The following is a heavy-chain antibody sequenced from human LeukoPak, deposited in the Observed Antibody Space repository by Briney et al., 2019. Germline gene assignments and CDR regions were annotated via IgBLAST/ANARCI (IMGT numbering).Heavy chain of an antibody. J-gene: IGHJ5*02. CDR1: GGSISSGDYH. D-gene: IGHD3-22*01. V-gene: IGHV4-30-4*01. Sequence: SETLSLTCTVSGGSISSGDYHWSWIRQPPGKGLEGMAYMYYSGSTYYNPSLKSRVTMSEDTSKNQPSLRLSSGTAADTAVYYCARPYYYDSRIDPWGQGILVTVSS. CDR2: MYYSGST. CDR3: ARPYYYDSRIDP.